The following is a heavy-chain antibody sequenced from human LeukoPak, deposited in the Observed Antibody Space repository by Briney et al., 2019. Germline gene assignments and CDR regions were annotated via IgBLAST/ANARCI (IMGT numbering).Heavy chain of an antibody. CDR3: ARKQWLSEFDY. J-gene: IGHJ4*02. Sequence: SETLSLTCAVYGGSFSGYYWSWIRQPPGKGLEWIGEINHSGSTNYNPSLKSRVTISVDTSKNQFSLKLSSVTAADTAVYYCARKQWLSEFDYWGQGTLVTVSS. CDR1: GGSFSGYY. D-gene: IGHD6-19*01. CDR2: INHSGST. V-gene: IGHV4-34*01.